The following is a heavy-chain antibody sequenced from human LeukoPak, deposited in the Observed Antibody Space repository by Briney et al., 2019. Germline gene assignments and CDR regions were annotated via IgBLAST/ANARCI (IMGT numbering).Heavy chain of an antibody. V-gene: IGHV3-30*02. Sequence: PGGSLRLSCAASGFTFSSYGMHWVRQAPGKGLEWVAFIRYDGSNKYYADSVKGRFTISRDNAKNSMYLQMNSLRAEDTAVYYCARGQYDRSPFLQHWGQGTLVTVSS. D-gene: IGHD3-22*01. J-gene: IGHJ1*01. CDR2: IRYDGSNK. CDR3: ARGQYDRSPFLQH. CDR1: GFTFSSYG.